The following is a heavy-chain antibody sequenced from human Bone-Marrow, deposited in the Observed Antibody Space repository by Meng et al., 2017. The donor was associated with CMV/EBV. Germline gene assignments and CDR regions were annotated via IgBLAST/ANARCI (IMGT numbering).Heavy chain of an antibody. CDR2: IRSKPNNYAT. V-gene: IGHV3-73*01. Sequence: GGSLRLSCVASGFTFSGSALHWVRQTPGKGLEWVARIRSKPNNYATVYATSVQGRFTISRDESKITMYLQINSLKTEDTAVDYCTRPLGTVIWGQGTLVTVSS. D-gene: IGHD1-1*01. CDR1: GFTFSGSA. J-gene: IGHJ1*01. CDR3: TRPLGTVI.